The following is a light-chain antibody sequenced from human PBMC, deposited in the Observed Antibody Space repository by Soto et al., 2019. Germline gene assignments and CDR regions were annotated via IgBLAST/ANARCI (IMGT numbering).Light chain of an antibody. J-gene: IGKJ1*01. V-gene: IGKV3-20*01. Sequence: IVLTQSPVTLSLSPGERDTLSCRASQSVSSTYLAWYQQKPGQAPRLLIYGASSRATGIPDRFSGSGSGTDFTLTISRLESEDFAVYYCQQYGTSPWTFGQGTKVDI. CDR1: QSVSSTY. CDR3: QQYGTSPWT. CDR2: GAS.